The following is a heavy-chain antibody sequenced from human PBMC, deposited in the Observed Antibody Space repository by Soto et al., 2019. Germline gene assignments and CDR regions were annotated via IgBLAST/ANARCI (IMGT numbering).Heavy chain of an antibody. CDR1: GFTFSNYE. Sequence: GGSLRLSCAASGFTFSNYEMNWVRQAPGKGLEWVSYISSGGRTRYYADSVKGRFTISRDNAKNSLFLQMNSLRAEDTAVYYCASLSAPVDHWGQGILVTVSS. CDR3: ASLSAPVDH. V-gene: IGHV3-48*03. D-gene: IGHD2-2*01. J-gene: IGHJ4*02. CDR2: ISSGGRTR.